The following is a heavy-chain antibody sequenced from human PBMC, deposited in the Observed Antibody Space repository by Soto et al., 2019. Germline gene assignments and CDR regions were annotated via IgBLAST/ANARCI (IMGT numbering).Heavy chain of an antibody. CDR1: GFTFSSDW. CDR3: VRGEGGWETY. CDR2: INIDGSGT. Sequence: PGGSLRLSCAASGFTFSSDWMHWVRQAPGKGLVWVSRINIDGSGTSYADSVKGRFTISRDNAKNMLYLQMDSLRAEDTAVYYCVRGEGGWETYWGQGT. D-gene: IGHD6-19*01. V-gene: IGHV3-74*01. J-gene: IGHJ4*02.